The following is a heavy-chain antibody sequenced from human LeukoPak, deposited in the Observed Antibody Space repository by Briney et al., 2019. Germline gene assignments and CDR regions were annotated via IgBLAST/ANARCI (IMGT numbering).Heavy chain of an antibody. Sequence: ASVKVSCKASGYTFTGYYMHWVRQAPGQGLEWMGWINPNSGGTNYAQKFQGRVTMTRDTSISTAYMELSRLRSDDTAVYYCARGDYDDSSGSYDYWGQGTLVTVSS. V-gene: IGHV1-2*02. CDR3: ARGDYDDSSGSYDY. J-gene: IGHJ4*02. D-gene: IGHD3-22*01. CDR2: INPNSGGT. CDR1: GYTFTGYY.